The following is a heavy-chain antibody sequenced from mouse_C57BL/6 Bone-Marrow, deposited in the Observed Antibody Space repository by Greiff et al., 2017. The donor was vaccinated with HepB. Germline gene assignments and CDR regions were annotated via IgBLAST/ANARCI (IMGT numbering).Heavy chain of an antibody. CDR3: AREVITTFAY. CDR2: INPNNGGT. V-gene: IGHV1-26*01. D-gene: IGHD1-1*01. Sequence: VQLQQSGPELVKPGASVKISCKASGYTFTDYYMNWVKQSHGKSLEWIGDINPNNGGTSYNQKFKGKATLTVDKSSSTAYMELRSLTSEDSAVYYCAREVITTFAYWGQGTLVTVSA. CDR1: GYTFTDYY. J-gene: IGHJ3*01.